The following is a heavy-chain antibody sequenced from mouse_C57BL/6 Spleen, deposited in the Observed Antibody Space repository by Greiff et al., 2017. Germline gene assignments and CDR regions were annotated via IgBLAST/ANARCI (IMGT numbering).Heavy chain of an antibody. CDR2: ISDGGSYT. CDR1: GFTFSSYA. V-gene: IGHV5-4*01. CDR3: ARDQGRAMDY. J-gene: IGHJ4*01. Sequence: DVQLVESGGGLVKPGGSLKLSCAASGFTFSSYAMSWVRQTPEKRLEWVATISDGGSYTYYPDNVKGRFTISRDNAKNNLYLQMSHLKSEDTAMYYCARDQGRAMDYWGQGTSVTVSS. D-gene: IGHD6-1*01.